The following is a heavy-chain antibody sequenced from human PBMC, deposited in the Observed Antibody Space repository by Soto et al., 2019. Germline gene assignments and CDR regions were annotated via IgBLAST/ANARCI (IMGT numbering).Heavy chain of an antibody. CDR2: INGDGSSA. CDR3: TRDERWLHRHGPFDM. J-gene: IGHJ3*02. Sequence: EVQLVESGGGLVQPGGSLRLSCAASGFTFNSYWMHWVRQAPGKGLVWVSRINGDGSSADYADSVMGRFTVSRDNAKNTQYMQMNSLRAEDTDVYFCTRDERWLHRHGPFDMWGQGTVVTVSS. D-gene: IGHD5-12*01. CDR1: GFTFNSYW. V-gene: IGHV3-74*01.